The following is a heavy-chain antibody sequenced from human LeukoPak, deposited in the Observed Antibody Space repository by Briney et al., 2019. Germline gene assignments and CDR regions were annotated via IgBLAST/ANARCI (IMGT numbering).Heavy chain of an antibody. J-gene: IGHJ3*02. D-gene: IGHD3-10*01. V-gene: IGHV1-2*02. Sequence: ASVKVSCKASGYTFTGYYMHWVRQAPGQGLEWMGWINPNSGGTNYAQKFQGRVTMTRDTSISTACMELSRLRSDDTAVYYCARYYYGSGTPNAFDIWGQGTMVTVSS. CDR2: INPNSGGT. CDR3: ARYYYGSGTPNAFDI. CDR1: GYTFTGYY.